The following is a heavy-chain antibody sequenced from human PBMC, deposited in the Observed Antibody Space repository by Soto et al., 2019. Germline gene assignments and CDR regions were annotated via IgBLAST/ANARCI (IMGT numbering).Heavy chain of an antibody. CDR3: AKDDSRRAVPY. D-gene: IGHD3-22*01. V-gene: IGHV3-30*18. J-gene: IGHJ4*02. Sequence: GGSLRLSCAASGFTFSSYGMHWVRQAPGKGLEWVAVISYDGSNKYYADSVKGRFTISRDNSKNTLYLQMNSLRAEDTAVYYCAKDDSRRAVPYWGQGTLVTVSS. CDR2: ISYDGSNK. CDR1: GFTFSSYG.